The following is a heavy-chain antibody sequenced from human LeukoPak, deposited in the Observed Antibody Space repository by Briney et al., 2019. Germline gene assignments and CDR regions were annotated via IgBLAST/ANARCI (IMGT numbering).Heavy chain of an antibody. J-gene: IGHJ5*02. CDR3: ARENYCTNGVCWAFDP. CDR1: GGSISSSDYY. CDR2: IYYTGST. Sequence: SETLSLTCSVSGGSISSSDYYWSWIRQPPGKGLEWLGNIYYTGSTSYNPSLKSRVTLSVDTFKNQFSLHLSSVTAADTAVYYCARENYCTNGVCWAFDPWGQGTLVTASS. D-gene: IGHD2-8*01. V-gene: IGHV4-39*07.